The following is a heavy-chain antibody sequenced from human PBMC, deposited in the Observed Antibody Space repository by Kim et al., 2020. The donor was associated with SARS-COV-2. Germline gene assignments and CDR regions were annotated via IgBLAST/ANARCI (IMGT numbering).Heavy chain of an antibody. Sequence: SETLSLTCTVSGGSFSSYYWSWIRQPAGKGLEWIGRIYITGSTNYNPSLKSRVTMSVDTSKNQFSLKLDSVTAADTAVYFCAREWITVFGDDIIGWFDPWGQGTLVIVSS. CDR2: IYITGST. D-gene: IGHD3-3*01. CDR1: GGSFSSYY. J-gene: IGHJ5*02. V-gene: IGHV4-4*07. CDR3: AREWITVFGDDIIGWFDP.